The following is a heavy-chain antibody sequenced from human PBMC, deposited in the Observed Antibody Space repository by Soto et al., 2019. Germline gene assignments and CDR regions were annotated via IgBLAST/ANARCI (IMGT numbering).Heavy chain of an antibody. V-gene: IGHV3-23*01. CDR3: AKDLDFPMAAHDY. J-gene: IGHJ4*02. D-gene: IGHD3-10*01. CDR1: GFTFSSYA. Sequence: TGGSLRLSCAASGFTFSSYAMSWVRQAPGKGLEWVSAISGSGGSTYYADSVKGRFTISRDNSKNTLYLQMNSLRAEDTAVYYCAKDLDFPMAAHDYWGQGTLVTVSS. CDR2: ISGSGGST.